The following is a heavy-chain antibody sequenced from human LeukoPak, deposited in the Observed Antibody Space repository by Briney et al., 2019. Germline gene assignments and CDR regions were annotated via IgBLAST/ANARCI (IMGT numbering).Heavy chain of an antibody. V-gene: IGHV4-34*01. J-gene: IGHJ4*02. CDR1: GGSLSGYY. CDR3: ARGRLGATY. Sequence: PSETLSLTCAVYGGSLSGYYWSWTRQPPGKGLEWIGYIHHSGTTNYSPSLKSRVTISVDMSKNQFFLNLTSVTAADTAVYYCARGRLGATYWGQGTLVTVSS. D-gene: IGHD1-26*01. CDR2: IHHSGTT.